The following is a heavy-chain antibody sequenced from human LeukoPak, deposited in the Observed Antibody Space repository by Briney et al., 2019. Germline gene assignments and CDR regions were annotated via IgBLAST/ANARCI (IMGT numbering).Heavy chain of an antibody. CDR1: GYTFTSYG. J-gene: IGHJ3*02. Sequence: GSVKASCKASGYTFTSYGISWVRQAPGQGLEWMGWISAYNGNTNYAQKLQGRVTMTRNTSISTAYMELSSLRSEDTAVYYCARATELLRLRDAFDIWGQGTMVTVSS. D-gene: IGHD1-26*01. CDR2: ISAYNGNT. CDR3: ARATELLRLRDAFDI. V-gene: IGHV1-18*01.